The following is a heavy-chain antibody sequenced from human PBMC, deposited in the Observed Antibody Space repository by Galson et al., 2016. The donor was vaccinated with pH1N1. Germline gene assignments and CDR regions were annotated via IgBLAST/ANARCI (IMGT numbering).Heavy chain of an antibody. J-gene: IGHJ3*02. CDR2: IYLSDSHT. Sequence: QSGAEVKKPGESLRISCEGFGYSLTNYWIVWVRQMPGKGLEWMGIIYLSDSHTTYSPSFQGQVTISADKSISTAYLQWSSLKASDTAMYYCARRSADIGVDMWGQGTMVIVSA. CDR3: ARRSADIGVDM. D-gene: IGHD5-12*01. CDR1: GYSLTNYW. V-gene: IGHV5-51*01.